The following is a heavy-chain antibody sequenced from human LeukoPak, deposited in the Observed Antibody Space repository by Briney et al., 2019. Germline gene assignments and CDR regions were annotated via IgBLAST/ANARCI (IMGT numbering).Heavy chain of an antibody. CDR3: ARDPVRRMVRGVCSDY. CDR2: IKQDGSEK. D-gene: IGHD3-10*01. V-gene: IGHV3-7*01. CDR1: GFTFSSYW. J-gene: IGHJ4*02. Sequence: GGSLRLSCAASGFTFSSYWMSWVRQAPGKGLEWVANIKQDGSEKYYVDSVKGRFTISRDNAKNSLYLQMNSLRAEDTAVYYCARDPVRRMVRGVCSDYWGQGTLVTVSS.